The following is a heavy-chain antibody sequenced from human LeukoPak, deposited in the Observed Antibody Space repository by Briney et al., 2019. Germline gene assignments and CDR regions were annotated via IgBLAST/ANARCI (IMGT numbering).Heavy chain of an antibody. V-gene: IGHV4-30-4*02. J-gene: IGHJ3*02. D-gene: IGHD1-1*01. CDR2: IYYGGST. Sequence: SETLSLTCTVSGGSISSGDYYWRWIRQPPGKGLEWIGYIYYGGSTYYNPSLKSRVTISVDTSKNQVSLKLSSVTAADTAVYYCARQRKGNAFDIWGQGTMVTVSS. CDR1: GGSISSGDYY. CDR3: ARQRKGNAFDI.